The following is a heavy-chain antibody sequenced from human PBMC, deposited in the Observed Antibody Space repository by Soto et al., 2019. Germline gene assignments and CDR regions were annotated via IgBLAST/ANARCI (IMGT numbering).Heavy chain of an antibody. CDR2: IIPIFGTA. D-gene: IGHD5-12*01. CDR3: ARGGLVVATITYFDY. CDR1: GGTFSSYA. Sequence: QVQLVQSGAEVKKPGSSVKVSCKASGGTFSSYAISWVRQAPGQGLEWMGDIIPIFGTANYAQKFQGRVTSTADESTSTAYMELSSLTCEDTAVYYCARGGLVVATITYFDYWGQGTLVTVSS. V-gene: IGHV1-69*12. J-gene: IGHJ4*02.